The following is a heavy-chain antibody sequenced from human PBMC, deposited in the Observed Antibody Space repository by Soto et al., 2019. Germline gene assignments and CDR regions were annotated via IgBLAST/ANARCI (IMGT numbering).Heavy chain of an antibody. CDR3: ARAEMAVAARFHYYGMDV. V-gene: IGHV1-69*01. CDR2: IIPVFGTS. J-gene: IGHJ6*02. D-gene: IGHD6-19*01. CDR1: GGTFTSYA. Sequence: QVQLVQSGAEVKKPGSSVRVSCKASGGTFTSYAFNWVRQAPGQGLEWMGGIIPVFGTSDSAQKFQGRLTISANESTNIVYMELSSLRSEDTALYYCARAEMAVAARFHYYGMDVWGQGTTVIVSS.